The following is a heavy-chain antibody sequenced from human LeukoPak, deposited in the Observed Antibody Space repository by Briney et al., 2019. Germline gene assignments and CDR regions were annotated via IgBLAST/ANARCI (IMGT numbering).Heavy chain of an antibody. CDR3: ARDQYTKSGNWFDP. CDR2: INSAGSST. D-gene: IGHD1-1*01. J-gene: IGHJ5*02. Sequence: PGGSLRLSCAASGFTLSSYWMPWVRQAPGKGLVWVSRINSAGSSTSYADSVKGRFTISRDNAKNTLYLQMNSLRAEDTAVYFCARDQYTKSGNWFDPWGQGTLVTVSS. CDR1: GFTLSSYW. V-gene: IGHV3-74*01.